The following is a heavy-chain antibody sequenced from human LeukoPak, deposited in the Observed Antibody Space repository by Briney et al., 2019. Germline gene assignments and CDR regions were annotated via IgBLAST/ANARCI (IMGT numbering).Heavy chain of an antibody. CDR1: GFTFSSYW. J-gene: IGHJ6*02. CDR2: IKQDGSQK. CDR3: ARDDQSVTMGRGQVNYYYYGMDV. D-gene: IGHD3-10*01. Sequence: GGSLRLSCAASGFTFSSYWMSWVRQAPGKGLEWVANIKQDGSQKYYVDSVKGRFSISRDNAKNSLYLQMNSLRAEDTAVYYCARDDQSVTMGRGQVNYYYYGMDVWGQGTTVTVSS. V-gene: IGHV3-7*01.